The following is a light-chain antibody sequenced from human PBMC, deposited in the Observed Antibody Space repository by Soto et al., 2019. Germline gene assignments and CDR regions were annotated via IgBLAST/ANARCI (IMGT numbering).Light chain of an antibody. V-gene: IGLV2-18*02. CDR1: SSDVGSYNR. CDR2: EVS. Sequence: QSVLTQPPSVSGSPGQSVTISCTGTSSDVGSYNRVSWYQQPPGTAPKLMLYEVSNRPSGVPDRFSGSKSGNTASLTISGLQAEDEADYYCSSYTSSTTGVFGGGTKLTVL. CDR3: SSYTSSTTGV. J-gene: IGLJ3*02.